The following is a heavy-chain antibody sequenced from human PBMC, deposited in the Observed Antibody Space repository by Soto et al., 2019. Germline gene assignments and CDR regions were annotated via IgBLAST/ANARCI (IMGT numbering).Heavy chain of an antibody. CDR1: CGSLIGATYS. CDR3: ARSREFDY. V-gene: IGHV4-30-2*01. CDR2: IFPSGTT. J-gene: IGHJ4*02. Sequence: PSETLSLTCGFSCGSLIGATYSWNWIRQPPGKGLEWIGYIFPSGTTYYNPSLKSRVTISIDVSKNQFSLSLRSLTAADTAVYYCARSREFDYWSQGTLVTVSS.